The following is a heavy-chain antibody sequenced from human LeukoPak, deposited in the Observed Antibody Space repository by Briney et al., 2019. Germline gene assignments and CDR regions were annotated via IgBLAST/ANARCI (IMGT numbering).Heavy chain of an antibody. CDR3: ARQAVIIPTGMEGPWFDP. J-gene: IGHJ5*02. D-gene: IGHD2/OR15-2a*01. CDR1: GGSISSSSYY. CDR2: IHYSGST. Sequence: SETLSLTCTVSGGSISSSSYYWGWIRHPPGKGLEGIGSIHYSGSTYYNPSLKSRASVSIDASKNHLSLKLTSVTAADTAIYYCARQAVIIPTGMEGPWFDPWGQGTLVAVSS. V-gene: IGHV4-39*01.